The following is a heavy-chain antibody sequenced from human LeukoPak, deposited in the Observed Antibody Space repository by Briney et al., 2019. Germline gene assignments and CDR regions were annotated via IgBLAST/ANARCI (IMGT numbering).Heavy chain of an antibody. V-gene: IGHV1-69*04. Sequence: SVKVSCKASGGTFSSYAISWVRQAPGQGLEWMGRIIPILGIANYAQKFQGRVTITADKSTSTAYMELSSLRSEDTAVYYCARDQVVAPRDFDYWGQGTLVTVSS. D-gene: IGHD3-22*01. CDR1: GGTFSSYA. CDR3: ARDQVVAPRDFDY. CDR2: IIPILGIA. J-gene: IGHJ4*02.